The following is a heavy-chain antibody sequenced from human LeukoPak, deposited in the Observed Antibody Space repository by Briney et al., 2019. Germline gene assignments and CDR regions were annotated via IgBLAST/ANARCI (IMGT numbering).Heavy chain of an antibody. V-gene: IGHV4-4*07. D-gene: IGHD5-18*01. CDR2: IYVSGTS. J-gene: IGHJ4*02. CDR3: ARDDVDTPPFDY. Sequence: PSGTLSLTCTVSDASISSYYWSWIRQPAGKGLEWIGRIYVSGTSVYNPSLKSRVTMSVDTSKNQLSLRLKSVTAADTAVYYCARDDVDTPPFDYLGQGTLVTVSS. CDR1: DASISSYY.